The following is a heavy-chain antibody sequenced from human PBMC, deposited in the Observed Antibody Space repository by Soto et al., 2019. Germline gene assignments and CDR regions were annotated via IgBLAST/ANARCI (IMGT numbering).Heavy chain of an antibody. D-gene: IGHD1-20*01. CDR2: MSPSSGNT. Sequence: QVQLVQSGAEVEKPGASVKVSSQASGYKFNTYDINWVRQATGQGLEWMGWMSPSSGNTGYAQKIQGRVTMTRDTSVSTAYMELNSLTSDDTAVYYCARGITQGYDYWGQGTPVTVSS. CDR1: GYKFNTYD. J-gene: IGHJ4*02. CDR3: ARGITQGYDY. V-gene: IGHV1-8*02.